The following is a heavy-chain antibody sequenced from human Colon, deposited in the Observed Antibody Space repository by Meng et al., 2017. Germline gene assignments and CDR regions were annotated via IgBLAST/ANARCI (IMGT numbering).Heavy chain of an antibody. V-gene: IGHV1-18*01. J-gene: IGHJ4*02. CDR1: GYIFTSYG. D-gene: IGHD5-24*01. CDR2: IAAYNYDR. CDR3: ARALRDAYNYFDY. Sequence: QVQMVQSAAEVKKPWASVKVSCKTSGYIFTSYGISWVRQAPGQGLEWMGWIAAYNYDRNYAQNLQGRVTLTADPSTSTAYMELRNLRSDDTAVYYCARALRDAYNYFDYWGQGTLVTVSS.